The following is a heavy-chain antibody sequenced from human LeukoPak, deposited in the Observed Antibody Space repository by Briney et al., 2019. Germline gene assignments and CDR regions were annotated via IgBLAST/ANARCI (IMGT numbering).Heavy chain of an antibody. Sequence: SETLSLTCAVYGGSFSGYYWSWIRQPPGKGLEWIGEINHSGSTNYNPSLKIRVTISVDTSKDQFSLKLSSVTAADTAVYYCARGAAAGTLDYWGQGTLVIVSS. J-gene: IGHJ4*02. CDR3: ARGAAAGTLDY. CDR2: INHSGST. CDR1: GGSFSGYY. D-gene: IGHD6-13*01. V-gene: IGHV4-34*01.